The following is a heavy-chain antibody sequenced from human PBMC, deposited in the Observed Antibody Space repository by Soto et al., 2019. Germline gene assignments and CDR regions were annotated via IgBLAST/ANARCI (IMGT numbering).Heavy chain of an antibody. D-gene: IGHD2-15*01. CDR1: GFTFSSYR. CDR3: AKGWYQDY. J-gene: IGHJ4*02. Sequence: EVQLVESGGGLVQPGGSLRLSCAASGFTFSSYRLSCVRQAQGKGLEWVANIKQDGSEKYYVDSVKGRFTISRDKAKNAVYLLMNSLRAEDTAVYYCAKGWYQDYWGQGTLVTVSS. CDR2: IKQDGSEK. V-gene: IGHV3-7*01.